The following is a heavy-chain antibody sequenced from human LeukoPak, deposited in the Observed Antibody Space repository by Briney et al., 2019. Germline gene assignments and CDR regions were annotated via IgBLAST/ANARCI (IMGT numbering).Heavy chain of an antibody. CDR3: ARLTHYYDSSGYYYEGPVFDY. CDR2: IYTSGST. J-gene: IGHJ4*02. CDR1: GGSISSGSYY. D-gene: IGHD3-22*01. Sequence: SETLSLTXTVSGGSISSGSYYWSWIRQPAGKGLEGIGRIYTSGSTNYNPSLKSRVTISVDTSKNQFSLKLSSVTAADTAVYYCARLTHYYDSSGYYYEGPVFDYWGQGTLVTVSS. V-gene: IGHV4-61*02.